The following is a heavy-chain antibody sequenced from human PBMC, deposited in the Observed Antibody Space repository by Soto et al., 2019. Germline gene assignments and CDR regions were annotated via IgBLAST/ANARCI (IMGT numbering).Heavy chain of an antibody. CDR3: VRDGGRGYMDV. Sequence: QVQLQESGPGLVKPSETLSLTCTASGGSIRSYYWSWIRQPPGRGLECIGYIYYSGSTNYNPSLKRRVTISLDTSKNQFSLKLSSVTAADTAVYYCVRDGGRGYMDVWGKGTTVTVSS. D-gene: IGHD3-16*01. CDR1: GGSIRSYY. V-gene: IGHV4-59*01. J-gene: IGHJ6*03. CDR2: IYYSGST.